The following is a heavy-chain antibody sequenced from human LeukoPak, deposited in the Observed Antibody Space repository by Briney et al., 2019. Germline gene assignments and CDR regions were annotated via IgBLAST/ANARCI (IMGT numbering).Heavy chain of an antibody. Sequence: GRSLRLSCAASGFTFSSYGMHWVRQAPGKGLEWVAVISYDGSNKYYADSVKGRFTISRDNSKNTLYLQMNSLRAEDTAVYYCANTVSNYGGAFDIWGQGTVVTVSS. J-gene: IGHJ3*02. D-gene: IGHD4-23*01. CDR2: ISYDGSNK. CDR3: ANTVSNYGGAFDI. V-gene: IGHV3-30*18. CDR1: GFTFSSYG.